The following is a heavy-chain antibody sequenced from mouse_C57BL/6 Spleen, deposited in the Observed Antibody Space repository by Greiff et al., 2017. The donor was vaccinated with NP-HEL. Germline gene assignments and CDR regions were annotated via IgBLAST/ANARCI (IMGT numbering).Heavy chain of an antibody. Sequence: EVQLQQSGPELVKPGASVKISCKASGYSFTGYYMHWVKQSSEKSLEWIGEINPSTGGTSYNQKFKGKATLTVDKSSSTAYMQLKSLTSEDSAVYYCARLDTTAAGDYWGQGTSVTVSS. CDR1: GYSFTGYY. V-gene: IGHV1-43*01. CDR3: ARLDTTAAGDY. D-gene: IGHD1-2*01. J-gene: IGHJ4*01. CDR2: INPSTGGT.